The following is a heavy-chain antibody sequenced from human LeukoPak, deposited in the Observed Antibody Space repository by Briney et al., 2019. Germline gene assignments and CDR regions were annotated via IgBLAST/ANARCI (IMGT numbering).Heavy chain of an antibody. Sequence: GGSLRLSCAASGFPFSGYALNWVRQAPGKGLEWVPAISGSGGTILYADSVKGRFTISRDHSKNTLYLQMNSLRAEDTAVYYCAKVLGSRIAVSDPFDYWGQGTLVTVSS. CDR3: AKVLGSRIAVSDPFDY. CDR1: GFPFSGYA. V-gene: IGHV3-23*01. J-gene: IGHJ4*02. D-gene: IGHD2-21*01. CDR2: ISGSGGTI.